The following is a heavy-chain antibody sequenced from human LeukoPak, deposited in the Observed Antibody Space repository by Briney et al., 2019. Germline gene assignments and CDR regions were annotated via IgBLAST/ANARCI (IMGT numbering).Heavy chain of an antibody. J-gene: IGHJ6*04. CDR3: ARDLASTDV. Sequence: RPGGSLRLSCAASGFTFDDYGMSWVRQAPGKGLEWVSGSNLSGGRSGYADSVQGRFTISRDNAKNSLYLQMNSLRADDTALYYCARDLASTDVWGKGTTVTVSS. D-gene: IGHD3-16*01. V-gene: IGHV3-20*04. CDR1: GFTFDDYG. CDR2: SNLSGGRS.